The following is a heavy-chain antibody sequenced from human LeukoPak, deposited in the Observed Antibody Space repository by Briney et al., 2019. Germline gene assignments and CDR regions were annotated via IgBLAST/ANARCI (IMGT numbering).Heavy chain of an antibody. J-gene: IGHJ4*02. CDR3: TRRFDY. Sequence: SETLSLTCAVYGGSFSGYYWSWIRQPPGKGLEWIGEINHSGSTNYNPSLKSRVTISVDTSKNQFSLKLSSVTAADTAVYYCTRRFDYWGQGTLVTVSS. CDR2: INHSGST. CDR1: GGSFSGYY. V-gene: IGHV4-34*01.